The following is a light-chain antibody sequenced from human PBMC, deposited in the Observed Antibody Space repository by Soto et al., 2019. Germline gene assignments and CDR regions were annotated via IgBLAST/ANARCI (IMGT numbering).Light chain of an antibody. J-gene: IGLJ2*01. CDR2: EVN. CDR3: SSYAGSNNVV. CDR1: FSDVGGYHY. V-gene: IGLV2-8*01. Sequence: QSVLTQPPSASGSPGQSVTISCTGTFSDVGGYHYVSWYQQHPGKAPKLMIYEVNERPSGVPDRFSGSKSGNTASLTVSGLQADDEADYYCSSYAGSNNVVFGGGTKLTVL.